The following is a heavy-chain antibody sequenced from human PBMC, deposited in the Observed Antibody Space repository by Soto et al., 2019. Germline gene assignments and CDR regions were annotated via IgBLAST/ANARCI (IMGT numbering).Heavy chain of an antibody. Sequence: TGESLKISCKGSGYSFTSYWIGWVRQMPGKGLEWMGIIYPGDSDTRYSPSFQGQVTISADKSISTAYLQWSSLKASDTAMYYCARHQSNWNDVAYYYYYGMDVWGQGTTVTVSS. CDR3: ARHQSNWNDVAYYYYYGMDV. D-gene: IGHD1-1*01. CDR2: IYPGDSDT. J-gene: IGHJ6*02. CDR1: GYSFTSYW. V-gene: IGHV5-51*01.